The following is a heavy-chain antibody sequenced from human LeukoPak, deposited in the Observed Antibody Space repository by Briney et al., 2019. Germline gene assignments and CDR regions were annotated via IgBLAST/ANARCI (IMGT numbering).Heavy chain of an antibody. CDR1: GFTFSDYY. Sequence: GGSLRLSCAASGFTFSDYYMSRIRQAPGKGLEWVSYISSSGSTIYYATSVKGQVTISKDNTNNSLYLQMNSLRAEDTAVYYCARETYYYDSSGYYLDYWGQGTLVTVSS. CDR3: ARETYYYDSSGYYLDY. V-gene: IGHV3-11*01. D-gene: IGHD3-22*01. J-gene: IGHJ4*02. CDR2: ISSSGSTI.